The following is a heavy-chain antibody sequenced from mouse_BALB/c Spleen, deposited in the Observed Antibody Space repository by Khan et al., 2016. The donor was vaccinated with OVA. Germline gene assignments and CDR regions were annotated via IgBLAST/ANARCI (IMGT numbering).Heavy chain of an antibody. Sequence: QVQLKQSGPGLVQPSQSLSITCTVSGFSLTTYGVHWVRQSPGKGLEWLGVIWSGGTTDYSAAFTSRLSITKDNSKSQVFFKMNSLQANDTAIYYCARNYDYDEGLAYWGQGTLVTVSA. J-gene: IGHJ3*01. D-gene: IGHD2-4*01. CDR1: GFSLTTYG. CDR3: ARNYDYDEGLAY. V-gene: IGHV2-2*02. CDR2: IWSGGTT.